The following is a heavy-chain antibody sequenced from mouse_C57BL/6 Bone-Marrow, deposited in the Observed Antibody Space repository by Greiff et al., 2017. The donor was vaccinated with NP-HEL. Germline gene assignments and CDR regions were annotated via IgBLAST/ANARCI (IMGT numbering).Heavy chain of an antibody. D-gene: IGHD1-1*01. J-gene: IGHJ2*01. V-gene: IGHV6-3*01. Sequence: EVKLVESGGGLVQPGGSMKLSCVASGFTFSNYWMNWVRQSPEKGLEWVAQIRLKSDNYATHSADSAKGRFPISRDDSKSSVYLQMNNLRAEDTGIYYCTGDYGSQRKRNYLDYWGQGTTLTVSS. CDR2: IRLKSDNYAT. CDR3: TGDYGSQRKRNYLDY. CDR1: GFTFSNYW.